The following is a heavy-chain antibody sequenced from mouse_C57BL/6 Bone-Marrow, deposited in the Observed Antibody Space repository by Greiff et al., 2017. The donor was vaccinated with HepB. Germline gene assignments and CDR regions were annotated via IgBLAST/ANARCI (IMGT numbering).Heavy chain of an antibody. V-gene: IGHV1-81*01. CDR1: GYTFTSYG. D-gene: IGHD2-4*01. J-gene: IGHJ2*01. Sequence: VQGVESGAELARPGASVKLSCKASGYTFTSYGISWVKQRTGQGLEWIGEIYPRSGNTYYNEKFKGKATLTADKSSSTAYMELRSLTSEDSAVYFCARGGDYDFDYWGQGTTLTVSS. CDR3: ARGGDYDFDY. CDR2: IYPRSGNT.